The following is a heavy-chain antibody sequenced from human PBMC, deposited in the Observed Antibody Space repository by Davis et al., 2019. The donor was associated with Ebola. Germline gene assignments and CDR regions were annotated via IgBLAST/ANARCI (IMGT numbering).Heavy chain of an antibody. Sequence: GGSLRLSCAASGFTFSSYWMSWVRQAPGKGLEWVANIKQDGSEKYYVDSVKGRFTISRDNAKNSLYLQMNSLRAEDTAVYYCARDRNTIFGVVYYYYGMDVWGQGTTVTVSS. CDR1: GFTFSSYW. D-gene: IGHD3-3*01. CDR2: IKQDGSEK. CDR3: ARDRNTIFGVVYYYYGMDV. J-gene: IGHJ6*02. V-gene: IGHV3-7*01.